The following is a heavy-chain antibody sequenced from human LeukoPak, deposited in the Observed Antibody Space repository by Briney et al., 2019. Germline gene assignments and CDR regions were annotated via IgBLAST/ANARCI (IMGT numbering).Heavy chain of an antibody. J-gene: IGHJ6*03. CDR3: AKDAALYYYHQIGA. CDR1: GFIFDDYA. CDR2: ISWNSNTI. D-gene: IGHD6-25*01. V-gene: IGHV3-9*01. Sequence: PGRSLRLSCAASGFIFDDYAMHWVREAPGKGLEWVSGISWNSNTIGYADSVKGRFTISRDNAKHSMYLQMNSLRSEDTTWYCRAKDAALYYYHQIGASGKGNTVT.